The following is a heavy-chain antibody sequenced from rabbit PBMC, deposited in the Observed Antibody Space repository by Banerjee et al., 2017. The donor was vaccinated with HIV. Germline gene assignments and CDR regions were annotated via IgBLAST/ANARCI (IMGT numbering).Heavy chain of an antibody. CDR3: ARDLAGVIGWNFNL. Sequence: QEQLVESGGGLVKPEGSLTLTCTASGFSFSNKYVMCWVRQAPGKGLEWIACIYTGSSDRTYYATWAKGRFTISKTSSTTVTLQMTSLTAADTATYFCARDLAGVIGWNFNLWGPGTLVTVS. D-gene: IGHD4-1*01. J-gene: IGHJ4*01. V-gene: IGHV1S45*01. CDR2: IYTGSSDRT. CDR1: GFSFSNKYV.